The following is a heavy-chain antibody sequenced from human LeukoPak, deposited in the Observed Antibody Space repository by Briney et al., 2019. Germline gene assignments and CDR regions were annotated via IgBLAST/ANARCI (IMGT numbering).Heavy chain of an antibody. V-gene: IGHV1-8*01. D-gene: IGHD3-10*01. CDR3: ARVPGSGKAYYYYYYMDV. Sequence: GASVKVSCKASGYTFTSYDINWVRQATGQGLEWMRWMNPNSGNTGYAQKFQGRVTMTRNTSISTAYMELSSLRSEDTAVYYCARVPGSGKAYYYYYYMDVWGKGTTVTVSS. CDR2: MNPNSGNT. CDR1: GYTFTSYD. J-gene: IGHJ6*03.